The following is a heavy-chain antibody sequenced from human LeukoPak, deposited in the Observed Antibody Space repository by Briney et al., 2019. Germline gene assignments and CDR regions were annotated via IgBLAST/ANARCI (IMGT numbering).Heavy chain of an antibody. D-gene: IGHD3-10*01. Sequence: SETLSLTCTVSGGSISSDSYSWGWIRQPPGRGLEWIGNIFYSGSTYYNPSLKSRVTISVDTSNNQFSLKLSSVTAADTAVYYCARRTRGGGEPYYYYHMDVWGKGTTVTVSS. CDR3: ARRTRGGGEPYYYYHMDV. CDR2: IFYSGST. V-gene: IGHV4-39*01. CDR1: GGSISSDSYS. J-gene: IGHJ6*03.